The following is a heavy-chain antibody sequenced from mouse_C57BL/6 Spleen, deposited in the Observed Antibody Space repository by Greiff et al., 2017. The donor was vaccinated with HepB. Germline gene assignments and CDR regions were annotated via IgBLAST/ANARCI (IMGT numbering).Heavy chain of an antibody. CDR3: VRGYYGSSRYAMDY. CDR2: IRSKSSNYAT. D-gene: IGHD1-1*01. J-gene: IGHJ4*01. Sequence: EVQVVESGGGLVQPKGSLKLSCAASGFTFNTYALHWVRQAPGKGLEWVARIRSKSSNYATYYADSVKDRFTISRDDSQSMLYLQMNNLKTEDTAMYYCVRGYYGSSRYAMDYWGQGTSVTVSS. CDR1: GFTFNTYA. V-gene: IGHV10-3*01.